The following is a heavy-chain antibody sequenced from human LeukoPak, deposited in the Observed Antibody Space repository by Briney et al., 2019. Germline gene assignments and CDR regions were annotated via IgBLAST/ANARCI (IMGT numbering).Heavy chain of an antibody. J-gene: IGHJ5*02. CDR3: ARDWYDILTGPNNWFDP. CDR1: GYTFTSYD. Sequence: ASVKVSCKASGYTFTSYDINWVRQATGQGLEWMGWMNPNSGNTNYAQKLQGRVTMTTDTSTSTAYMELRSLRSDDTAVYYCARDWYDILTGPNNWFDPWGQGTLVTVSS. D-gene: IGHD3-9*01. V-gene: IGHV1-18*01. CDR2: MNPNSGNT.